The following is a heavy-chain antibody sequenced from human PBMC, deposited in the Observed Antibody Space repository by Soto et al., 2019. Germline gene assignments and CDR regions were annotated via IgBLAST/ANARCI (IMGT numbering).Heavy chain of an antibody. Sequence: QVQLVESGGGVVQPGRSLRLSCAASGFTFRTSGMHWVRQAPGKGLEWVAVISVDGSNKYNIASVEGRFTISRDNSKNTLYLQMNSLRTEDTAVYYCAKGGGYSYGTNDAFDIWGQGTMVTVSS. CDR3: AKGGGYSYGTNDAFDI. CDR2: ISVDGSNK. V-gene: IGHV3-30*18. CDR1: GFTFRTSG. D-gene: IGHD5-18*01. J-gene: IGHJ3*02.